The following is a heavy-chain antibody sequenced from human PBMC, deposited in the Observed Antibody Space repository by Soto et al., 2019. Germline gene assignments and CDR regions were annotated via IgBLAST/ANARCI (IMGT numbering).Heavy chain of an antibody. D-gene: IGHD1-26*01. V-gene: IGHV1-58*01. CDR3: AADRSKRGYYYYYGMDV. CDR2: IVVGSGNT. CDR1: GFTFTSSA. Sequence: QMQLVQSGPEVKKPGTSVKVSCKASGFTFTSSAVQWVRQARGQRLEWIGWIVVGSGNTNYAQKFQERVTITRDMSTSTAYMELSSLRSEDTAVYYCAADRSKRGYYYYYGMDVWGQGTTVTVSS. J-gene: IGHJ6*02.